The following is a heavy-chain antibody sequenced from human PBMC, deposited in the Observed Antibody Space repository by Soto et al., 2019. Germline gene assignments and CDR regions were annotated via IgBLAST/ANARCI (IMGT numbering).Heavy chain of an antibody. CDR2: FDREDGEA. CDR3: ATDGDIYDRNDNYFDY. CDR1: GYTLTALS. D-gene: IGHD1-1*01. V-gene: IGHV1-24*01. Sequence: QVQFLQSGAEVKKPGASVKVSCKVSGYTLTALSMHWMRQAPGKGPEWMGGFDREDGEAMYAQKFQGRLTMTEDTSTDTAYMEMSSLTSEDTAVYYCATDGDIYDRNDNYFDYWGQGTPVTVSS. J-gene: IGHJ4*02.